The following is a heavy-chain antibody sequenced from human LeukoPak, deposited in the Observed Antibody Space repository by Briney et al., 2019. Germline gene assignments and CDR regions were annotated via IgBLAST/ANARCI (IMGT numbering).Heavy chain of an antibody. J-gene: IGHJ6*03. D-gene: IGHD4-17*01. CDR2: IYTSGST. CDR1: GGSISSGSYY. CDR3: ARDQYFGAVTTFYYYYMDV. V-gene: IGHV4-61*02. Sequence: SETLSLTCTVSGGSISSGSYYWSWIRQPAGKGLEWIGRIYTSGSTNYNPSLKSRVTISVDTSKNQFSLKLSSVTAADTAVYYCARDQYFGAVTTFYYYYMDVCGKGTTVTVSS.